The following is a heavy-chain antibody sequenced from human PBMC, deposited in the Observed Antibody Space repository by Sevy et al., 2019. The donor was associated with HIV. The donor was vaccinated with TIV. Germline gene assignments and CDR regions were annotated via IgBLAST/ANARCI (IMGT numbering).Heavy chain of an antibody. J-gene: IGHJ6*02. D-gene: IGHD2-2*01. Sequence: GGSLRLSCAASGFTFSSYWMSWVRQAPGKGLEWVANIKQDGSEKYYVDSVKGRFTSSRDNAKNSLYLQMNSLRAEDTAVYYCAREDVVPAATYYYYGMDVWGQGTTVTVSS. V-gene: IGHV3-7*01. CDR3: AREDVVPAATYYYYGMDV. CDR1: GFTFSSYW. CDR2: IKQDGSEK.